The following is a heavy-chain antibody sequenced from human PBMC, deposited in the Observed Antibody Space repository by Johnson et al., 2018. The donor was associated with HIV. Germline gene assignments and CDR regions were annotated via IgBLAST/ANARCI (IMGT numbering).Heavy chain of an antibody. J-gene: IGHJ3*02. CDR3: AKEQLLRAFDI. Sequence: EVQLVESGGGLVQPGGSLRLSCGASGFTFSDHWMQWVRQAPGKGLVWVSRINGDGSRTSYADSVKGRFTIARDNAKNTLFLEMNSLRAEDTAVYYCAKEQLLRAFDIWGQGTMVTVSS. CDR2: INGDGSRT. CDR1: GFTFSDHW. V-gene: IGHV3-74*01. D-gene: IGHD2-15*01.